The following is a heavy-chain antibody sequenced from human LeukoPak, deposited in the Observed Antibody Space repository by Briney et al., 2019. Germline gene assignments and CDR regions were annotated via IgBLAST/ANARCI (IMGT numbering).Heavy chain of an antibody. Sequence: SETLSLTCTASGGSISSYYWSWIRQPPGKGLEWIGYIYYSGSTNYNPSLKSRVTISVDTSKNQFSLKLSSVTAADTAVYYCARDQYCSSTSCHGWFDPWGQGTLVTVSS. CDR2: IYYSGST. CDR1: GGSISSYY. CDR3: ARDQYCSSTSCHGWFDP. D-gene: IGHD2-2*01. J-gene: IGHJ5*02. V-gene: IGHV4-59*01.